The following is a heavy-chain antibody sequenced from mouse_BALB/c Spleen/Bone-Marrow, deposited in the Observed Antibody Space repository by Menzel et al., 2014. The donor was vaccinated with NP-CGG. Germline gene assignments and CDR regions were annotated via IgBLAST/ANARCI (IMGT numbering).Heavy chain of an antibody. V-gene: IGHV14-3*02. Sequence: VQLQQSGAELVKPGASVKLSCTASGCNIKDTYMHWVKQRPEQGLEWIARIDPANGNTKYDPKFQGKATITADTSSNTAYLQLSSLTSEDTAVYYCARGDYGAFAYWGQGTLVTFSA. CDR1: GCNIKDTY. J-gene: IGHJ3*01. D-gene: IGHD2-4*01. CDR2: IDPANGNT. CDR3: ARGDYGAFAY.